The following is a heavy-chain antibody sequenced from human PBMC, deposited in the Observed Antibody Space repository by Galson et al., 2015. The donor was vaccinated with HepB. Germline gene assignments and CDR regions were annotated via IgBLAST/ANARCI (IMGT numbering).Heavy chain of an antibody. J-gene: IGHJ4*02. V-gene: IGHV4-39*01. CDR2: IYYSGST. Sequence: ETLSLTCTVSGGSISSSNYYWAWIRQPPGKGLEWIGSIYYSGSTNDNLSLKSPVTISVDTSKNQFSMTLTFVTAADTAVYYCARQTYYYGAGSSSFDSWGQGILVTVSS. CDR1: GGSISSSNYY. D-gene: IGHD3-10*01. CDR3: ARQTYYYGAGSSSFDS.